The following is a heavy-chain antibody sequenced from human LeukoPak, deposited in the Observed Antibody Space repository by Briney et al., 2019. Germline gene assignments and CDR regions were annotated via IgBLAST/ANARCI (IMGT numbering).Heavy chain of an antibody. CDR2: ISSSSSYI. Sequence: GALRLSCAASGFTFSSYSMHWVRQAPGKGLEWVSSISSSSSYIYYADSVKGRFTISRDNAKNSLYLQMNSLRAEDTAVYYCARDSLGGFDPWGQGTLVTVSS. CDR1: GFTFSSYS. J-gene: IGHJ5*02. V-gene: IGHV3-21*01. CDR3: ARDSLGGFDP. D-gene: IGHD3-10*01.